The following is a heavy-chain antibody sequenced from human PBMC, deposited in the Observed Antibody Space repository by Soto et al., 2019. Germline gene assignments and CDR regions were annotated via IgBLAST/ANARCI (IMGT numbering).Heavy chain of an antibody. J-gene: IGHJ6*02. Sequence: EVQLVESGGDLVQPGGSLRLSCAGSQFTFSNYWMNWVRQAPGKGLEWVANINQDGSEKYYVDSVKGRFTISRDIAKNSLFLQMNSLRADDTAVYYCARASPGMDVGGQGTTVTVSS. CDR3: ARASPGMDV. V-gene: IGHV3-7*01. CDR1: QFTFSNYW. CDR2: INQDGSEK.